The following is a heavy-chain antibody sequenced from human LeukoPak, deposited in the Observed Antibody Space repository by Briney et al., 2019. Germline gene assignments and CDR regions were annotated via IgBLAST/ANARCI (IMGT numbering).Heavy chain of an antibody. Sequence: GGSLRLSCAASGFTFSDYYMSWIRQAPGKGLEWVSYISSSGSTIYYADSVKGRFTISRDSAKNSLYLQMNSLRAEDTAVYYCARCRIVGATRYYYYYYYMDVWGKGTTVTVSS. CDR2: ISSSGSTI. CDR3: ARCRIVGATRYYYYYYYMDV. J-gene: IGHJ6*03. V-gene: IGHV3-11*01. D-gene: IGHD1-26*01. CDR1: GFTFSDYY.